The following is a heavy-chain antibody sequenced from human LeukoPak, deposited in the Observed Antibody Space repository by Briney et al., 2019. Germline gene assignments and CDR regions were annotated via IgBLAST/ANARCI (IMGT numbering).Heavy chain of an antibody. V-gene: IGHV3-43D*04. CDR1: GFTFDDYG. CDR3: AKDLTYYDFWSGYYYFDY. CDR2: ISWDGGST. J-gene: IGHJ4*02. D-gene: IGHD3-3*01. Sequence: GGSLRLSCAASGFTFDDYGMHWVRQAPGKGLEWVTLISWDGGSTHYADSVKGRFTISRDNSKNSLYLQMNSLRAEDTALYYCAKDLTYYDFWSGYYYFDYWGQGTLVTVSS.